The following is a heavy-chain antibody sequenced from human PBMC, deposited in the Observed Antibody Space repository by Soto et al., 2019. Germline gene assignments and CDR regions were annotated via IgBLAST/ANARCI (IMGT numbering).Heavy chain of an antibody. CDR2: VKQDGSEI. CDR1: GFTFSNHW. J-gene: IGHJ4*02. Sequence: GSLRLSCAASGFTFSNHWMTWVRQAPGKGLEWVASVKQDGSEIYYGDSAKGRFTISRDNAKNSLFLQLNSLRAEDTAMYYCARDPGISSGWYYFDYWGQGTLVTVSS. D-gene: IGHD6-19*01. CDR3: ARDPGISSGWYYFDY. V-gene: IGHV3-7*05.